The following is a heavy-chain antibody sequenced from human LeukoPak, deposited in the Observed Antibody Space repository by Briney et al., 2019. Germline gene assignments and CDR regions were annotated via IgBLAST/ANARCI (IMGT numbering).Heavy chain of an antibody. CDR2: INPNSGGT. CDR3: ARASSNIAAAAYTSFDP. J-gene: IGHJ5*02. D-gene: IGHD6-13*01. CDR1: GYTFTGYY. V-gene: IGHV1-2*02. Sequence: GASVKVSCKASGYTFTGYYMHWVRQAHGQGLEWVGWINPNSGGTNYAQKFQGRVTMTRDTSISTAYMELSRLRSDDTAVYYCARASSNIAAAAYTSFDPWGQGTLVTVSS.